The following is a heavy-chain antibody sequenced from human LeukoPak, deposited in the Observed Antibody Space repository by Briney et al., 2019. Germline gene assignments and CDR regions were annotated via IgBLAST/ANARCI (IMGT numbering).Heavy chain of an antibody. V-gene: IGHV3-74*01. J-gene: IGHJ4*02. D-gene: IGHD6-19*01. Sequence: PGGSLRLSCAASGFTFSSYWMHWVRPAPGKGLVWVSRINSGGRYASYADPVKGPFTISRDSAKNTLYLQMNSLRAEDTAVYYCARGYGSGWGQGPLVTVS. CDR1: GFTFSSYW. CDR2: INSGGRYA. CDR3: ARGYGSG.